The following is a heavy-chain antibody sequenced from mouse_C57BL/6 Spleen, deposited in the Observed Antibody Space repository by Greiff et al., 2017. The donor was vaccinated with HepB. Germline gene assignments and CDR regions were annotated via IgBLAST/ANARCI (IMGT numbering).Heavy chain of an antibody. CDR3: ARQGDGYYDAMDY. CDR1: GFSLTSYG. CDR2: IWSDGST. D-gene: IGHD2-3*01. Sequence: VKVVESGPGLVAPSQSLSITCTVSGFSLTSYGVHWVRQPPGKGLEWLVVIWSDGSTTYNSALKSRLSISKDNSKSQVFLKMNSLQTDDTAMYYCARQGDGYYDAMDYWGQGTSVTVSS. J-gene: IGHJ4*01. V-gene: IGHV2-6-1*01.